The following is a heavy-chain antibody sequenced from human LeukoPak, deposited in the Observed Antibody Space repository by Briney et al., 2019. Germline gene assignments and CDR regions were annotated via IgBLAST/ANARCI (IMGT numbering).Heavy chain of an antibody. CDR1: GFTFSTYW. D-gene: IGHD3-22*01. Sequence: GGSLRLSCAASGFTFSTYWMNWVRQAPGKGLEWVANIKQDGSEKYYVDSVKGRFTISRDNAKNSLYLQMNSLRAEDTAVYYCARVEVVVSFGAFDIWGQGTMVTVSS. J-gene: IGHJ3*02. V-gene: IGHV3-7*03. CDR3: ARVEVVVSFGAFDI. CDR2: IKQDGSEK.